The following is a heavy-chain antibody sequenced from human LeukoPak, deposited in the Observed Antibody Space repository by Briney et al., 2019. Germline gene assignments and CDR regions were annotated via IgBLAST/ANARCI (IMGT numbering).Heavy chain of an antibody. V-gene: IGHV4-38-2*02. CDR3: ARPFSGSYSDAFDL. J-gene: IGHJ3*01. CDR2: IYHSGST. D-gene: IGHD1-26*01. CDR1: GYSISSGYY. Sequence: PSETLSLTCTVSGYSISSGYYWGWIRQPPGKGLEWIGSIYHSGSTYYNPSLKSRVTISVDTSKNQFSLKLRSVTAADTAVYYCARPFSGSYSDAFDLWGQGTMVTVSS.